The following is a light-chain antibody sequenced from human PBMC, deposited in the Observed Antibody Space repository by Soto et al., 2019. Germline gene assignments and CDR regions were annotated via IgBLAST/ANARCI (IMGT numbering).Light chain of an antibody. Sequence: SVLTQPASVSGSPGQSITMSCTGTSSDVGGYNYVSWYQQHPGKAPKLMIYEVSNRPSGVSNRFSGSKSGNTASLTISGLQAEDEADYYCSSYTSSSILYVFGTGTKVTVL. CDR1: SSDVGGYNY. CDR3: SSYTSSSILYV. CDR2: EVS. J-gene: IGLJ1*01. V-gene: IGLV2-14*01.